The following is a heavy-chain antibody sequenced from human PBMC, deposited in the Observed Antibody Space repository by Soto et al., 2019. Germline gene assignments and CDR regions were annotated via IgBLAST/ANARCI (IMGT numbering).Heavy chain of an antibody. D-gene: IGHD2-15*01. CDR2: INSDGSST. Sequence: EVQLVESGGGLVQPGGSLRLSCAASGFTFSSYWMHWVRQAPGKGLVWVSRINSDGSSTSYADSVKGRFTISRYNAKNTLYLQMNSLRAEDTAVYYCVRTSLVVAAATREDYWGKGTLVTVSS. CDR3: VRTSLVVAAATREDY. CDR1: GFTFSSYW. V-gene: IGHV3-74*01. J-gene: IGHJ4*02.